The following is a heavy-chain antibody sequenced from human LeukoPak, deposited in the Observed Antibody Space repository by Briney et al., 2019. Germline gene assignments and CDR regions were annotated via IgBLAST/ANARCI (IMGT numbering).Heavy chain of an antibody. CDR2: IIPIFGTA. D-gene: IGHD3-22*01. J-gene: IGHJ4*02. Sequence: GASVTVSCKASGGTFSIYAISWVRQAPGQGLEWMGGIIPIFGTANYAQKFQGRVTITADESTSTAYMELSSLRSEDTAVYYCARLVFRYYDSSGYFDYWGQGTLVTVSS. CDR1: GGTFSIYA. V-gene: IGHV1-69*01. CDR3: ARLVFRYYDSSGYFDY.